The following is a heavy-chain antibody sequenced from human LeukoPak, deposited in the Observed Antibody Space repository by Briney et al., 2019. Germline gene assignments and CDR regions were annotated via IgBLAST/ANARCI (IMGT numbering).Heavy chain of an antibody. Sequence: GGSLTLSCTASGFTFGDYAMSWVRQAPGKGLEWVGFIRSKAYGGTTEYAASVKGRFTISRDDSKSIAYLQMNSLKTEDTAVYYCTRVKDYYDSSGYYPRGYFDYWGQGTLVTVSS. D-gene: IGHD3-22*01. CDR1: GFTFGDYA. CDR2: IRSKAYGGTT. J-gene: IGHJ4*02. V-gene: IGHV3-49*04. CDR3: TRVKDYYDSSGYYPRGYFDY.